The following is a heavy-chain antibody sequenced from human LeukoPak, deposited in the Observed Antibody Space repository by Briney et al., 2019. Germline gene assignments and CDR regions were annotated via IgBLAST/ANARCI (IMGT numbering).Heavy chain of an antibody. D-gene: IGHD3-16*01. Sequence: QSGGSLRLSCAASGFTFSSYWMSWVRQAPGKGLEWVANIKQDGSEKNSVDSVKGRFTISRDNTKNSLYLQMNSLRVEDTAVYYCARPAYTAAYDLWGQGTMVTVSS. J-gene: IGHJ3*01. CDR1: GFTFSSYW. CDR2: IKQDGSEK. CDR3: ARPAYTAAYDL. V-gene: IGHV3-7*01.